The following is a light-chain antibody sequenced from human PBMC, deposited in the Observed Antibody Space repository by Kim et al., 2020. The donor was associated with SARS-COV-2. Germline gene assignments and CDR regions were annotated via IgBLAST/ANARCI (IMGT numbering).Light chain of an antibody. CDR2: GVS. V-gene: IGKV3-15*01. CDR1: QSVRSN. CDR3: QQYDNWPPWT. Sequence: PGDRAILSCRASQSVRSNLAWYQQKPGQAPRRLMYGVSTRATGIPARFSGSGSGTEFTLTISSLQSEDVAVYYCQQYDNWPPWTFGQGTKVDIK. J-gene: IGKJ1*01.